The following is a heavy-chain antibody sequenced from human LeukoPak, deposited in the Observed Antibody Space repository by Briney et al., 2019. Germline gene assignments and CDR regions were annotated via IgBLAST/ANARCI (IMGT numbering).Heavy chain of an antibody. CDR3: VKDRVDGSGSQFDS. J-gene: IGHJ4*02. CDR1: GFTVSSNY. V-gene: IGHV3-23*01. CDR2: ISGSGAMT. D-gene: IGHD3-10*01. Sequence: GGSLRLSCAASGFTVSSNYMSWVRQAPGKGLEWVSSISGSGAMTYYADSVKGRFTISRDNAMDRLYLQMNSLRADDTAVYYCVKDRVDGSGSQFDSWGQGSLVIVSS.